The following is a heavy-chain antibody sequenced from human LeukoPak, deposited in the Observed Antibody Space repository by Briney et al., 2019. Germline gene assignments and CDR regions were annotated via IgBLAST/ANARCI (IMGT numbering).Heavy chain of an antibody. CDR2: IYYSGST. V-gene: IGHV4-59*01. J-gene: IGHJ4*02. CDR1: GGSITSYY. Sequence: KPSETLSLTCSVSGGSITSYYWSWIRPPPGKGLEWIGYIYYSGSTNYNPSLKSRVTISVDTSKNQFSLKLSSVTAADTAVYYCARVDPDSSSTLEVFDYWGQGTLVTVSS. CDR3: ARVDPDSSSTLEVFDY. D-gene: IGHD6-6*01.